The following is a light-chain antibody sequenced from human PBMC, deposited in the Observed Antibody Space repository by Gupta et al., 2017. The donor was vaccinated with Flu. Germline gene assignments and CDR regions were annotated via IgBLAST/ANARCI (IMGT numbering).Light chain of an antibody. CDR1: QSVERSY. Sequence: GTLFLSPGDRGTPSCWARQSVERSYLAWYQQKPGQAPRLLIYAANSRANGIPDRFSGSGSGTEFTLTISRREPEDFAVYHCQQEDIPPRTFGQGTQFDIK. J-gene: IGKJ2*01. V-gene: IGKV3-20*01. CDR2: AAN. CDR3: QQEDIPPRT.